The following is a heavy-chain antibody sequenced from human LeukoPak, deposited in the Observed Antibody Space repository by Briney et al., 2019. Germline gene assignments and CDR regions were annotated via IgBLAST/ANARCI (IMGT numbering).Heavy chain of an antibody. CDR3: ARARMVRGPFDY. J-gene: IGHJ4*02. V-gene: IGHV4-34*01. CDR2: INHSGST. CDR1: GGSFSGYY. D-gene: IGHD3-10*01. Sequence: SETLSLTCAVYGGSFSGYYWSWIRQPPGKGLEWIGEINHSGSTNYNPSLKSRVTMSVDTSKNQFSLKLSSVTAADTAVYYCARARMVRGPFDYWGQGTLVTVSS.